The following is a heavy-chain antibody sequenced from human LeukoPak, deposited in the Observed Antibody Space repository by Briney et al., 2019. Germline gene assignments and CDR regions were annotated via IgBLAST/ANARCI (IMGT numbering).Heavy chain of an antibody. CDR2: IIPIFGTA. V-gene: IGHV1-69*05. CDR3: AFPGGIAAADDDAFDI. D-gene: IGHD6-13*01. CDR1: GGTFSSYA. Sequence: SVKVSCKASGGTFSSYAISWVRQAPGQGLEWMGGIIPIFGTANYVQKFQGRVTITTDESTSTAYMELSSLRSEDTAVYYCAFPGGIAAADDDAFDIWGQGTMVTVSS. J-gene: IGHJ3*02.